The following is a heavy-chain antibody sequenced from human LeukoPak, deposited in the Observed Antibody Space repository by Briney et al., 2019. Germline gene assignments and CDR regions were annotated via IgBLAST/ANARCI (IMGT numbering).Heavy chain of an antibody. D-gene: IGHD5-24*01. Sequence: SETLSLTCTVSGGSISSYYWSWIRQPPGKGLEWIGYIYYSGSTNYNPSLKSRVTISVDTFKNQFSLKLSSVTAADTAVYYCARRSMATIDYYYYYYMDVWGKGTTVTVSS. CDR2: IYYSGST. CDR1: GGSISSYY. J-gene: IGHJ6*03. V-gene: IGHV4-59*01. CDR3: ARRSMATIDYYYYYYMDV.